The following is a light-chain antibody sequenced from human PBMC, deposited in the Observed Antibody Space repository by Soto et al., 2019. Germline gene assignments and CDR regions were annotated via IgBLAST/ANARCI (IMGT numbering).Light chain of an antibody. V-gene: IGKV1-5*03. CDR3: QQYNSYPYT. Sequence: DIQMTQSPSTLSASVGDRVTITCRASQTINIWLAWYQQKPGKAPKLLIHKASSLESGVPSRFSGSGSGTEFTLTITSLQPDDFATYYCQQYNSYPYTFGQGTKVDIK. CDR2: KAS. CDR1: QTINIW. J-gene: IGKJ2*01.